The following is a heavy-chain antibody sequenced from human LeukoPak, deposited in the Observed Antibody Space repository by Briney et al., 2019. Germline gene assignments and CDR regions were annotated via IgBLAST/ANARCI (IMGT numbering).Heavy chain of an antibody. V-gene: IGHV4-34*01. CDR1: GGSFSGYY. D-gene: IGHD3-10*01. CDR3: ARDVWFGELLLDY. CDR2: INHSGST. Sequence: SETLSLTCAVYGGSFSGYYWSWIRQPPGKGLEWIGEINHSGSTNYNPSLKSRVTISVDTSKNQFSLKLSSVTAADTAVYYCARDVWFGELLLDYWGQGTLVTVSS. J-gene: IGHJ4*02.